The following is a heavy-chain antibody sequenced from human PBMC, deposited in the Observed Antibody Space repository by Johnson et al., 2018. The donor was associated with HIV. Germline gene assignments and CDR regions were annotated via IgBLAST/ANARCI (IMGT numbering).Heavy chain of an antibody. CDR1: GFTFSSYA. J-gene: IGHJ3*02. CDR2: ISGSGGST. D-gene: IGHD6-13*01. V-gene: IGHV3-23*04. Sequence: VQLVESGGGLVQPGGSLRLSCAASGFTFSSYAMSWVRQAPGKGLEWVSAISGSGGSTYYADSVKGRVTISRDTSKNTLSPHMNSLRAEDTVVYYCAKAYSRCWWALDIWGLGAMGTVSS. CDR3: AKAYSRCWWALDI.